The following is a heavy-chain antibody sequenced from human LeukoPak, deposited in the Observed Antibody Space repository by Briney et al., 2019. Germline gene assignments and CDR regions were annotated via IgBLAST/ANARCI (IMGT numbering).Heavy chain of an antibody. CDR2: IYWDDDK. D-gene: IGHD6-13*01. CDR1: GFSLSTSGVG. J-gene: IGHJ4*02. V-gene: IGHV2-5*02. CDR3: AHRLTGYNSNWYHGYFDY. Sequence: ESGPTLVKPTQTLTLTCTFSGFSLSTSGVGVGWIRQPPGKALEWLTLIYWDDDKRYNPSLKSRLTVTKDVSKSQVVLTLTNVDPVDTATYYCAHRLTGYNSNWYHGYFDYSGPGTLDTVSS.